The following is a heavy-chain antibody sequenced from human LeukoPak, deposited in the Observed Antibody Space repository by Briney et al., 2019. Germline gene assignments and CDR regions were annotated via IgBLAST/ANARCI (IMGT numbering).Heavy chain of an antibody. CDR1: GFTFSSYS. V-gene: IGHV3-48*01. Sequence: GGSLRLSCAASGFTFSSYSMNWVRQAPGKGLEWVSYISSSSSTIYYADSVKGRFTISRDNAKNSLYLQMNSLRAEDTAVYYCARAPPDSSSWYYYYYYMDVWGKGTTVTVYS. CDR2: ISSSSSTI. J-gene: IGHJ6*03. CDR3: ARAPPDSSSWYYYYYYMDV. D-gene: IGHD6-13*01.